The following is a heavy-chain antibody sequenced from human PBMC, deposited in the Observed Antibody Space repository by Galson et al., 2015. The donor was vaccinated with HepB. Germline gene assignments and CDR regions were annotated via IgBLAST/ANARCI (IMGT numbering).Heavy chain of an antibody. CDR3: ARDEGDHGWFDP. CDR2: IKQDGSEK. Sequence: SLRLSCAASGFTFSSYCMNWVRQAPGRGPEWVANIKQDGSEKYYVDSVKGRFTISRDNAKNSLYLQMNSLRAEDMAVYYCARDEGDHGWFDPWGQGTLVTVSS. V-gene: IGHV3-7*01. J-gene: IGHJ5*02. CDR1: GFTFSSYC. D-gene: IGHD3-16*01.